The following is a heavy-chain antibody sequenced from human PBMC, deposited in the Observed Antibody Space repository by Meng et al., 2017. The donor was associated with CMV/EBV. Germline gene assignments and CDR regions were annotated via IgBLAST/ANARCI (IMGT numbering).Heavy chain of an antibody. CDR3: AYTAMVTGQIDY. D-gene: IGHD5-18*01. Sequence: GESLNISCAASGFTFSSYGMHWVRQAPGKGLEWVAFIRYDGSNKYYADSVKGRFTISRDNSKNTLYLQMNSLRAEDTAVYYCAYTAMVTGQIDYWGQGTLVTVSS. J-gene: IGHJ4*02. CDR2: IRYDGSNK. V-gene: IGHV3-30*02. CDR1: GFTFSSYG.